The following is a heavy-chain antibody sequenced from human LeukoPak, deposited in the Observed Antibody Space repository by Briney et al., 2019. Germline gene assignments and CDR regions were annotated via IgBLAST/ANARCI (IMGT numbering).Heavy chain of an antibody. CDR1: GGSISNAAYY. CDR3: ARVEAATTNPRFDY. D-gene: IGHD5-24*01. J-gene: IGHJ4*02. V-gene: IGHV4-31*03. Sequence: PSETLSLTCTVSGGSISNAAYYWSWIRQHPGKGLEWIGYIYYSGSTYYNPSLRSRVTISVDTSKNQFSLDLSSVTAADTAVYYCARVEAATTNPRFDYWGQGTLVTVSS. CDR2: IYYSGST.